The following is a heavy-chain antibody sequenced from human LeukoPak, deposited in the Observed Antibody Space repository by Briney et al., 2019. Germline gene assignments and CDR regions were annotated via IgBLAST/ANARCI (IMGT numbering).Heavy chain of an antibody. J-gene: IGHJ4*02. Sequence: GGSLRLSCVASGFTFSSSWMSWVRQAPGRGLEWVVNIKQDESQKYYVDSVKGRFTVSRDNAKNSLYLQMNSLRAEDTAVYYCARCRFSGTSCDFDSWGQGTLVIVSS. CDR1: GFTFSSSW. D-gene: IGHD2-2*01. V-gene: IGHV3-7*03. CDR3: ARCRFSGTSCDFDS. CDR2: IKQDESQK.